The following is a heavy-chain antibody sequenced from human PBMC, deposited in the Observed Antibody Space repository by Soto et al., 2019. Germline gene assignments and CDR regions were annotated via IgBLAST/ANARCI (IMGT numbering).Heavy chain of an antibody. CDR3: AILST. J-gene: IGHJ5*02. CDR1: GFTVSSYY. D-gene: IGHD6-6*01. V-gene: IGHV3-53*02. Sequence: EVQLVETGGGLIQPGGSLRLYCASSGFTVSSYYMNLVRQAPGKGLEWLSIIYSDGTTNYADSVKGRFSISRDNFKNTLYLQMNNLRAEDTALYYCAILSTWGQGTLVTVSS. CDR2: IYSDGTT.